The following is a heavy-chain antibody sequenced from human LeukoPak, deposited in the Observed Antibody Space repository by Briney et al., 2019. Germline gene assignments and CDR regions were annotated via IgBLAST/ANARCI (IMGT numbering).Heavy chain of an antibody. V-gene: IGHV1-2*02. D-gene: IGHD3-22*01. J-gene: IGHJ4*02. CDR2: INPNSGGT. Sequence: ASVKVSCKASGYTFTGYYMHWVRQAPGQGLEWMGWINPNSGGTNYAQKFQGRVRMTRDTSISTAYMELSRLRSDDTAVYYCARDHWATYYYDSSGYGHKDYWGQGTLVTVSS. CDR1: GYTFTGYY. CDR3: ARDHWATYYYDSSGYGHKDY.